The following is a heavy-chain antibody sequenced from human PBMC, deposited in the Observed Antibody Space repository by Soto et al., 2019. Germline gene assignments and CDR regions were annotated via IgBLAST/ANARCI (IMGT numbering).Heavy chain of an antibody. CDR3: ARDRLDIVATVYYMDV. D-gene: IGHD5-12*01. CDR1: GFTFSSYS. CDR2: ISSSSSTI. J-gene: IGHJ6*03. V-gene: IGHV3-48*01. Sequence: GGSLRLSCAASGFTFSSYSMNWVRQSPGKGLEWVSYISSSSSTIYYADSVKGRFTISRDNAKNSLYLLMNSLRAEDTAVYYCARDRLDIVATVYYMDVWGKGTKVTVSS.